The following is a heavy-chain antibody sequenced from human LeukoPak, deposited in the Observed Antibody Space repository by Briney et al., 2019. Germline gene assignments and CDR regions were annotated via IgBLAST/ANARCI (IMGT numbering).Heavy chain of an antibody. J-gene: IGHJ4*02. Sequence: SGTLSLTCAVSGGSISSSNWWSWVRQPPGKGLEWIGEIYHSGSTNYNPSLKSRVTISVDKSKNQFSLKLSSVTAADTAVYYCARFLNSGGGRGGYDYWGQGTLVTVSS. CDR3: ARFLNSGGGRGGYDY. V-gene: IGHV4-4*02. CDR1: GGSISSSNW. CDR2: IYHSGST. D-gene: IGHD2-15*01.